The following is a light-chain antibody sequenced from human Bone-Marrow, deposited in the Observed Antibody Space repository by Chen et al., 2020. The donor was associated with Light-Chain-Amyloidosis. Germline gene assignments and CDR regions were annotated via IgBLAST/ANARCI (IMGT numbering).Light chain of an antibody. CDR2: EVG. J-gene: IGLJ1*01. V-gene: IGLV2-23*02. CDR3: CAYGGASAYV. Sequence: QSALTQPASVAGSPGQSITISCTGTRDDIGSFNLVSWYQHHPDKAPKLIIYEVGKRPSGVSNRFSGSRSRTAASLTIAGLQADEEAAYYCCAYGGASAYVFGTGTEVTVL. CDR1: RDDIGSFNL.